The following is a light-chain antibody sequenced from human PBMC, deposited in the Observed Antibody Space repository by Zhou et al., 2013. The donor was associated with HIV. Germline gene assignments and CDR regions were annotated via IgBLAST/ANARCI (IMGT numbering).Light chain of an antibody. Sequence: DIQMTQSPSSLSASVGDRVTITCQASQDINNYLNWYQQKPGKAPKLLIYDASNLETGVPSRFSGSGSGTHFILTITSVQPEDIATYYCQQSYSLPRTFGPGTKVQI. CDR3: QQSYSLPRT. CDR1: QDINNY. J-gene: IGKJ3*01. V-gene: IGKV1-33*01. CDR2: DAS.